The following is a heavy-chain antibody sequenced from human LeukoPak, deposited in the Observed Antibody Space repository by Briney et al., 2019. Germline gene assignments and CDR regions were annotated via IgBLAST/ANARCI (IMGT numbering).Heavy chain of an antibody. CDR3: AKGDLYCSGGSCYHPFYFDY. CDR2: IWCGGSNK. J-gene: IGHJ4*02. CDR1: GFTFSSYG. Sequence: GGSLRLSCAASGFTFSSYGMHWVRQAPGKGLEWVAAIWCGGSNKYYADSVKGRFTISRDNSKNTLYLQMNSLRAEDTAVYYCAKGDLYCSGGSCYHPFYFDYWGQGTLVTVSS. D-gene: IGHD2-15*01. V-gene: IGHV3-33*06.